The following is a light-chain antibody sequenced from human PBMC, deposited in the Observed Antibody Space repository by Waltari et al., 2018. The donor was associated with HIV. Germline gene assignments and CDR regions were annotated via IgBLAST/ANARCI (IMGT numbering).Light chain of an antibody. J-gene: IGKJ2*02. CDR3: QQTYSTPPCT. CDR2: AAT. Sequence: DIQMTQSPSALSASVGDRVTITCRSSQNIANYVNWYRQKVGEAPKPLVFAATTLQSGVPSRFSASGSGTEFTLTIASLEPEDFAMYFCQQTYSTPPCTFGQGTK. V-gene: IGKV1-39*01. CDR1: QNIANY.